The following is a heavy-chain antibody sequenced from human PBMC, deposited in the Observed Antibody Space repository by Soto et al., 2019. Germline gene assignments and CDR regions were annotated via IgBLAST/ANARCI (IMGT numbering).Heavy chain of an antibody. D-gene: IGHD2-2*01. CDR3: ARGRTSGTLFDY. CDR2: IYYSGST. J-gene: IGHJ4*02. CDR1: GGSISSSSYY. Sequence: QLQLQESGPGLVKPSETLSLTCTVSGGSISSSSYYWGWIRQPPGKGLAWIGSIYYSGSTYYNPSLKSRVTISVDTSKNQFSLKLSSVTAADTAVYYCARGRTSGTLFDYWGQGTLVTVSS. V-gene: IGHV4-39*01.